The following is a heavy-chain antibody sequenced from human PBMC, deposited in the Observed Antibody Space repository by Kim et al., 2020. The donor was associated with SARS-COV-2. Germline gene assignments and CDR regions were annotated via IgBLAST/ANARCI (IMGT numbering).Heavy chain of an antibody. V-gene: IGHV3-30*01. CDR3: ARDLGFLEWSYYYYGMDV. Sequence: VKVRFTLARDNSKKTLYLQMNSLRAEDTAVYYCARDLGFLEWSYYYYGMDVWGQGTTVTVSS. D-gene: IGHD3-3*02. J-gene: IGHJ6*02.